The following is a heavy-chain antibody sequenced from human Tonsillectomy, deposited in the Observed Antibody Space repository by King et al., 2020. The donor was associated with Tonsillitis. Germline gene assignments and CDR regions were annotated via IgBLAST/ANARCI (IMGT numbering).Heavy chain of an antibody. CDR1: GYTLTELS. D-gene: IGHD3-10*01. V-gene: IGHV1-24*01. CDR2: FNPEDGET. CDR3: ATGGARAYYYDSGSYYPYNWFDP. J-gene: IGHJ5*02. Sequence: QLVQSGAEVKKPGASVKVSCKVSGYTLTELSMHWVRQAPGKGLEWMGGFNPEDGETIYAQKFQGMVTMTEDTSTDTAYMELSSLRSEDTAVYYCATGGARAYYYDSGSYYPYNWFDPWGQGTLVTVSS.